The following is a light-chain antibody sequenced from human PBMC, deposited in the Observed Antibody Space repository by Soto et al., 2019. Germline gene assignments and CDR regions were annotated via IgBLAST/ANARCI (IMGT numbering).Light chain of an antibody. Sequence: EIVLTQSPATLSLSPGERATLSCRASQSVSSYLAWYQQKPGQAPRLLIYDASNRATGIPARFSGSGSGTDFTLTISSLEPEDFEVYYCQQRSNWPPFTFGPGTKVDI. CDR2: DAS. V-gene: IGKV3-11*01. CDR3: QQRSNWPPFT. CDR1: QSVSSY. J-gene: IGKJ3*01.